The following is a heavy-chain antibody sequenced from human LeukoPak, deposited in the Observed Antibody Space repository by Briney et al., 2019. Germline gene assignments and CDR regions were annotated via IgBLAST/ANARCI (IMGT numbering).Heavy chain of an antibody. V-gene: IGHV3-48*03. CDR3: AKAMVRGALEYFDY. D-gene: IGHD3-10*01. CDR1: GFTYSSYE. Sequence: PGGSLRLSCAASGFTYSSYEMNWVRQAPGKGLEWVSYISSSGSTIYYADSVKGRFTISRDNAKNSLYLQMNSLRAEDTAVYYCAKAMVRGALEYFDYWGQGTLVTVSS. CDR2: ISSSGSTI. J-gene: IGHJ4*02.